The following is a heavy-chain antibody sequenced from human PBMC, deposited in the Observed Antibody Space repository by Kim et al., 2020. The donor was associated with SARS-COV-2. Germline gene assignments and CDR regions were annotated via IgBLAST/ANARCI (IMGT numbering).Heavy chain of an antibody. V-gene: IGHV7-4-1*02. CDR1: GYTFTSYA. J-gene: IGHJ6*02. CDR2: INTNTGNP. Sequence: ASVKVSCKASGYTFTSYAMNWVRQAPGQGLEWMGWINTNTGNPTYAQGFTGRFVFSLDTSVSTAYLQISSLKAEDTAVYYCARGPLPAPPRGVVIIPPDYYYYGMDVWGQGTTVTVSS. CDR3: ARGPLPAPPRGVVIIPPDYYYYGMDV. D-gene: IGHD3-3*01.